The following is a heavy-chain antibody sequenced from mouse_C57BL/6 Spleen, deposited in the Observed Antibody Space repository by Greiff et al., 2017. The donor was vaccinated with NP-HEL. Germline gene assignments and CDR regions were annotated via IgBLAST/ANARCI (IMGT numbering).Heavy chain of an antibody. CDR3: TREGLYYSNYLAWFAY. D-gene: IGHD2-5*01. CDR1: GFTFSSYA. V-gene: IGHV5-9-1*02. Sequence: EVKLMESGEGLVKPGGSLKLSCAASGFTFSSYAMSWVRQTPEKRLEWVAYISSGGDYIYYADTVKGRFTISRDNARNTLYLQMSSLKSEDTAMYYCTREGLYYSNYLAWFAYWGQGTLVTVSA. J-gene: IGHJ3*01. CDR2: ISSGGDYI.